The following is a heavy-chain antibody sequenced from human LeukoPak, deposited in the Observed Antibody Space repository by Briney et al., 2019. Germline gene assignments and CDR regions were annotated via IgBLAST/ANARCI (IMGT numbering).Heavy chain of an antibody. CDR2: INPNSGGT. V-gene: IGHV1-2*02. J-gene: IGHJ4*02. D-gene: IGHD6-19*01. CDR1: GYTFTAYY. Sequence: ASVKVSCKASGYTFTAYYMHWVRQAPGQGLEWMGWINPNSGGTNYAQKFQGRVTMTRDTSISTVYMELSRPRSDDTAVYYCARDFPSSGWYHPFDYWGQGILVTVSS. CDR3: ARDFPSSGWYHPFDY.